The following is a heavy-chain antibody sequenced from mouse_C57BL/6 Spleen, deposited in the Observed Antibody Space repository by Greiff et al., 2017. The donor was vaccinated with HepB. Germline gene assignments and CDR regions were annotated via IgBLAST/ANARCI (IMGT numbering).Heavy chain of an antibody. CDR2: INPSTGGT. D-gene: IGHD1-1*01. J-gene: IGHJ4*01. CDR3: AREDYGSPRYAMDY. Sequence: EVQLQQSGPELVKPGASVKISCKASGYSFTGYYMNWVKQSPEKSLEWIGEINPSTGGTTYNQKFKAKATLTVDKSSSTAYMQLKSLTSEDSAVYYCAREDYGSPRYAMDYWGQGTSVTVSS. V-gene: IGHV1-42*01. CDR1: GYSFTGYY.